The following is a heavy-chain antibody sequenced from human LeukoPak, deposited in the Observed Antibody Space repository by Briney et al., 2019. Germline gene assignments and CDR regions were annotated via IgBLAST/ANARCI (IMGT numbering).Heavy chain of an antibody. V-gene: IGHV4-4*02. D-gene: IGHD2/OR15-2a*01. CDR3: TRENRPFCPFAY. CDR1: GGSIDITNY. CDR2: ISHDGTT. J-gene: IGHJ4*02. Sequence: SETLSLTCGVSGGSIDITNYWSWVRQVPDKGLEWIGEISHDGTTNYNASLRSRVAMSLDRANNQLSLSLTSVTAADTAVYYCTRENRPFCPFAYWGQGIPVTVSS.